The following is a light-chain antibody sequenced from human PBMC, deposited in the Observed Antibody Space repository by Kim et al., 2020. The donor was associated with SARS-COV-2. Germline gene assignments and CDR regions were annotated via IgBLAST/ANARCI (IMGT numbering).Light chain of an antibody. CDR3: AAWDDSLSAYV. CDR2: NNS. V-gene: IGLV1-44*01. J-gene: IGLJ1*01. CDR1: SSNIGSST. Sequence: QSVLTQAPSVSGTPGQRVTISCSGSSSNIGSSTVNWYQQVPGTTPRLLIYNNSQRPSGVPERFSGSRSGTSASLAIRGLQSEDEADYYCAAWDDSLSAYVFGPGTKVTVL.